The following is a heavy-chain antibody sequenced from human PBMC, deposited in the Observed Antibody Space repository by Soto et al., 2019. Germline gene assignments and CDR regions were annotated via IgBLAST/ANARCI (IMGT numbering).Heavy chain of an antibody. D-gene: IGHD5-12*01. Sequence: GASVKVSCKVSGYTLTELSMHCVRQAPGKGLEWMGGFDPEDGETIYAQKFQGRVTMTEDTSTDTAYMELSSLRSEDTAVYYCATEMSGHDSVHNQNWGQGTLVTVSS. CDR3: ATEMSGHDSVHNQN. CDR1: GYTLTELS. CDR2: FDPEDGET. J-gene: IGHJ4*02. V-gene: IGHV1-24*01.